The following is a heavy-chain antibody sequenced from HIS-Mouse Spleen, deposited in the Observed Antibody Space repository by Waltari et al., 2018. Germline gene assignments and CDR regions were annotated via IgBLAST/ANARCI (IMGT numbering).Heavy chain of an antibody. CDR3: AREIPYSSSWYDWYFDL. CDR1: GGSISSSSYF. D-gene: IGHD6-13*01. J-gene: IGHJ2*01. Sequence: QLQLQESGPGLVKPSETLSLTCTVSGGSISSSSYFWRWIRQPPGKGLEWIGSIYYSGSTYYHPSLKSRVTISVDTSKNQFSLKLSSVTAADTAVYYCAREIPYSSSWYDWYFDLWGRGTLVTVSA. V-gene: IGHV4-39*07. CDR2: IYYSGST.